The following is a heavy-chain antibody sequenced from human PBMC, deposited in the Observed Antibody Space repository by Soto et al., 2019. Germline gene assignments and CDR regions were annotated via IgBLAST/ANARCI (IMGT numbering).Heavy chain of an antibody. CDR3: AREGGTYYYGSGSSESWFDP. J-gene: IGHJ5*02. V-gene: IGHV1-69*01. Sequence: QVQLVQSGAEVKKPGSSVKVSCKASGGTFSSYAISWVRQAPGQGLEWMGGVIPIFGTANYAQKFQGRVTITADESTSTAYMELSSLRSEDRAVYYCAREGGTYYYGSGSSESWFDPWGQGTLVSVSS. CDR1: GGTFSSYA. D-gene: IGHD3-10*01. CDR2: VIPIFGTA.